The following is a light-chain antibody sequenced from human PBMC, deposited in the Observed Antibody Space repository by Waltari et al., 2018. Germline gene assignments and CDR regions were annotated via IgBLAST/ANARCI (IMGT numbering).Light chain of an antibody. CDR2: WAS. Sequence: DIVMTQSADSLAVSLGERATINCKSSQGVLSSSNNENYLAWYQQKPGQTPKLLIYWASTRESGVPDRFSGSGSGTDFTLTISSVQAGDAAVYYCQQHFTAPITFGGGTKVEIK. J-gene: IGKJ4*01. V-gene: IGKV4-1*01. CDR3: QQHFTAPIT. CDR1: QGVLSSSNNENY.